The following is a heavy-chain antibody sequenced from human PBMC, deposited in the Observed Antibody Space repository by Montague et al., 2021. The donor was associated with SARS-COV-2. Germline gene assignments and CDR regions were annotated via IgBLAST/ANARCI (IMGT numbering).Heavy chain of an antibody. J-gene: IGHJ6*03. D-gene: IGHD3-10*01. CDR3: ARLGDGVVPSPILGVGPYYSYYYMDV. V-gene: IGHV4-34*01. Sequence: SETLSLTCAVHGGSFSTYSWNSIRQPPGKGLEWIGEIHRGGSTNYNPSLKSRVTISADTSKNQFSLKLTSVAAADTAVYYCARLGDGVVPSPILGVGPYYSYYYMDVWGKGTTATVSS. CDR1: GGSFSTYS. CDR2: IHRGGST.